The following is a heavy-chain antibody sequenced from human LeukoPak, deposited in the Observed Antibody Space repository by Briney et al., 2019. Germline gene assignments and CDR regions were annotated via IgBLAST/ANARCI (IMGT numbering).Heavy chain of an antibody. D-gene: IGHD6-13*01. CDR3: ARGEFLAAD. V-gene: IGHV4-34*01. CDR1: GGSFSGYY. Sequence: SETLSLTCAVYGGSFSGYYWSSIRQPPGKGLEWIGKINHSGGTNYNPSLKSRVTISVDTSKNQFSLKLSSVTAADTAVYYCARGEFLAADWGQGTLVTVSS. CDR2: INHSGGT. J-gene: IGHJ4*02.